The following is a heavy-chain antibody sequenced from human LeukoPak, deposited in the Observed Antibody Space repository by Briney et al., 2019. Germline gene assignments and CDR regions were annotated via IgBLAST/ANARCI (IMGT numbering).Heavy chain of an antibody. V-gene: IGHV4-59*11. J-gene: IGHJ6*03. D-gene: IGHD3-3*01. CDR1: GGSISSHY. CDR2: IYYSGST. CDR3: AREITIFGVVYYMDV. Sequence: SETLSPTCTVSGGSISSHYWSWIRQPPGKGLEWIGYIYYSGSTNYNPSLKSRVTISVDTSKNQFSLKLSSVTAADTAVYYCAREITIFGVVYYMDVWGKGTTVTVSS.